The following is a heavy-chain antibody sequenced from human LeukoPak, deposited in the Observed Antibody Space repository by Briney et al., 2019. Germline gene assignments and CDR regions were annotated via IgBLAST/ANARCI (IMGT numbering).Heavy chain of an antibody. V-gene: IGHV3-30*18. CDR1: GFTFCSYG. CDR3: AKEVEVSPGPDY. CDR2: ISYDGSKK. D-gene: IGHD2-15*01. Sequence: PGGPLRLSCAAYGFTFCSYGMLRLPQAPGMGREWVADISYDGSKKLYADSVKGRFTISRDNSKNTLYLQVNSLRAEDTAVYYCAKEVEVSPGPDYWGQGSLVTVS. J-gene: IGHJ4*02.